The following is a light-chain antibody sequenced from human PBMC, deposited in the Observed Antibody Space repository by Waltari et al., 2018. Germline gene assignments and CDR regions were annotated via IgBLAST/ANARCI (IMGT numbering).Light chain of an antibody. CDR3: GTWDSSLTAGHVV. CDR2: DHD. V-gene: IGLV1-51*01. Sequence: QSVLTQPPSVSAAPGQKVPISCAGSRSNIGNNYVSWYQQLPGTAPKVLIYDHDRGPPGVPDRFSGSKSGTSAALGIPGLQTGDEADYYCGTWDSSLTAGHVVFGGGTKLTVL. J-gene: IGLJ2*01. CDR1: RSNIGNNY.